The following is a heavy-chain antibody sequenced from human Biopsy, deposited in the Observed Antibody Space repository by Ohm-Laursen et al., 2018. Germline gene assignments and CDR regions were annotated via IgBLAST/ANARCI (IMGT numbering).Heavy chain of an antibody. D-gene: IGHD6-13*01. CDR2: ISFDGSDQ. CDR3: VKDRGAAGTDYYYGMDV. V-gene: IGHV3-30*18. J-gene: IGHJ6*02. Sequence: RSLRLPCTASRFTFSTYGMHWVRQAPGKGLEWVAVISFDGSDQKYADSVKGRFTISRDNSKNTLYLQMNSLRAEDTAVFYCVKDRGAAGTDYYYGMDVWGQGTTVTVSS. CDR1: RFTFSTYG.